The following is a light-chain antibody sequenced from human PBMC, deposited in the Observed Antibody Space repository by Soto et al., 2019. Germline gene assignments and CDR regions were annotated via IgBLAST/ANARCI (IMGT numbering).Light chain of an antibody. V-gene: IGKV2-28*01. CDR2: LGS. CDR3: MQALQTPA. J-gene: IGKJ1*01. CDR1: QSLLHSNGYNY. Sequence: DIVMTQSPLSLPVTPGEPASISCRSSQSLLHSNGYNYLDWYLQKPGQSPQLLIYLGSNRASGVHDRFSGSGSGTDFTLKISRVEAADVGVYYCMQALQTPAFGQGTKVEIK.